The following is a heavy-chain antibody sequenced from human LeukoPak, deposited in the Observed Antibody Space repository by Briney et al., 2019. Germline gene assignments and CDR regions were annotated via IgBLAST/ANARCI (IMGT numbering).Heavy chain of an antibody. CDR2: ISSNGGST. J-gene: IGHJ3*02. CDR3: ARAIAAAGRGAFDI. V-gene: IGHV3-64*01. Sequence: GGSLRLSCAASGFTFSSYAMHWVRQAPGKGLEYVSAISSNGGSTYYANSVKGRFTISRDNSKNTLYLQMGSLRAEDMAVYYCARAIAAAGRGAFDIWGQGTMVTVSS. D-gene: IGHD6-13*01. CDR1: GFTFSSYA.